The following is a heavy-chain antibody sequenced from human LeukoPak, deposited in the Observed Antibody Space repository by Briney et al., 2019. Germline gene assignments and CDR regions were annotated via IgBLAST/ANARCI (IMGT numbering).Heavy chain of an antibody. CDR2: ISWSSGSI. V-gene: IGHV3-9*01. J-gene: IGHJ4*02. CDR3: ARDPFYCSSTSCYIDY. Sequence: GGSLRLSCAASGFTFDDYAMHWVRQAPGKGLEWVSGISWSSGSIGYADSVKGRFTISRDNAKNSLYLQMNSLRAEDTAVYYCARDPFYCSSTSCYIDYWGQGTLVTVSS. D-gene: IGHD2-2*02. CDR1: GFTFDDYA.